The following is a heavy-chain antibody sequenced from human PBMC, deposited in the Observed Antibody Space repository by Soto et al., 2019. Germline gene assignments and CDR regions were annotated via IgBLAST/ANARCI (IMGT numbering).Heavy chain of an antibody. V-gene: IGHV4-59*08. J-gene: IGHJ4*02. CDR3: ARLPQGSGWPLFDY. Sequence: QVQLQESGPGLVKPSETLSLTCTVSGDSISSSYWNWIRQPPGKGLEWIGYIYYSGSTNYNPSLKSRVTISVDTSKNQCSLKLNSVTAADTAVYYCARLPQGSGWPLFDYWGQGTLVTVSA. D-gene: IGHD6-19*01. CDR2: IYYSGST. CDR1: GDSISSSY.